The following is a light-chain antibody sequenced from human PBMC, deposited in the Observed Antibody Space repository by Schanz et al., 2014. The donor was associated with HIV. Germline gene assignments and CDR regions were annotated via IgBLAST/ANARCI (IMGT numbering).Light chain of an antibody. CDR2: GAS. J-gene: IGKJ3*01. CDR3: QQYGSSPFT. V-gene: IGKV3-20*01. Sequence: EIVLTQSPGTLSLSLGERATLSCRASQSVTSDLAWYQQKPGQAPRLLIYGASTRATGIPGRFSGSGSGTEFTLTISRLEPEDFAVYYCQQYGSSPFTFGPGTKVDIK. CDR1: QSVTSD.